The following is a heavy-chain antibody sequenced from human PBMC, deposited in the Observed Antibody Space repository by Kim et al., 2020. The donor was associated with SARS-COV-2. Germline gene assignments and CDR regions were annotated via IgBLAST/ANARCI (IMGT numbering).Heavy chain of an antibody. CDR3: AREKWVQGVIIPIDY. J-gene: IGHJ4*02. D-gene: IGHD3-10*01. CDR1: GDSVSSNSAA. V-gene: IGHV6-1*01. CDR2: TYYRSKWYT. Sequence: SQTLSLTCAISGDSVSSNSAAWNWIRQSPSRGLEWLGRTYYRSKWYTDYAVSVKSRITINPDTSKNQFSLQLNSVTPEDTAVYYCAREKWVQGVIIPIDYWGQGTLVTVSS.